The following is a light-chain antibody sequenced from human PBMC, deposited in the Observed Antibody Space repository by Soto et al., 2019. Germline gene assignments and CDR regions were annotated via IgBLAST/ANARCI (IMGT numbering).Light chain of an antibody. V-gene: IGKV3-20*01. J-gene: IGKJ1*01. Sequence: EIALTQSPGTLSLSPGERATLSCRASHSGSSSYLAWYQQKPGQAPKHLLYSTSSRATGIPDRFSGSGSGTDFSLTISGVEPEDFAVYFCQQYGGSPVFGQGTKVESK. CDR2: STS. CDR3: QQYGGSPV. CDR1: HSGSSSY.